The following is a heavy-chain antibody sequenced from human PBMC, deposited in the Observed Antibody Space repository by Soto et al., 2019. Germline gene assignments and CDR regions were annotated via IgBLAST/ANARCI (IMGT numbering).Heavy chain of an antibody. CDR2: ISSSSSYI. Sequence: GGSLRLSCAASGFTFSSYSMNWVRQAPGKGLEWVSSISSSSSYIYYADSVKGRFTISRDNAKNSLYLQMNSLRAEDTAVYCCARPLHYGSGSYNYWGQGTLVTVSS. V-gene: IGHV3-21*01. CDR3: ARPLHYGSGSYNY. D-gene: IGHD3-10*01. CDR1: GFTFSSYS. J-gene: IGHJ4*02.